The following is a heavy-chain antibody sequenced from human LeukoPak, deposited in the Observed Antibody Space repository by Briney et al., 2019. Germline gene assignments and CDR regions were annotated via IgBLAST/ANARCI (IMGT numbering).Heavy chain of an antibody. CDR2: IKEDGSEK. D-gene: IGHD2-15*01. J-gene: IGHJ4*02. CDR3: ARDRRYCSGGSCRRSNYFDY. Sequence: GGSLRLSCAASGFTFSNYWLNWVRQAPGKGLEWVANIKEDGSEKYYVDSVKGRFTISRDNSKNTLYLQMNSLRAEDTAVYYCARDRRYCSGGSCRRSNYFDYWGQGTLVTVSS. V-gene: IGHV3-7*01. CDR1: GFTFSNYW.